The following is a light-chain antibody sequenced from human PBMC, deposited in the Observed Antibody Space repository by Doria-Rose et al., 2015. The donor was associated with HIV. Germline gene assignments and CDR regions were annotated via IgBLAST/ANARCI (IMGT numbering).Light chain of an antibody. Sequence: TQSPGTLSLSPGERATLSCRASQSFSSTYLAWYQQKPGQAPSLLIYDGSTRATGIPDRFSASGSGTDFTLTINRLEPEDFDRYCCHQYGVSWAFSQGMMMEVSCTF. CDR1: QSFSSTY. CDR2: DGS. V-gene: IGKV3-20*01. CDR3: HQYGVSWAFSQGMMMEVSCT. J-gene: IGKJ2*02.